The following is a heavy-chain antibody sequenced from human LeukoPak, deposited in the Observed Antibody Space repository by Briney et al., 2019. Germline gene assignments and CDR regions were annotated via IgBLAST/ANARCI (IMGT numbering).Heavy chain of an antibody. J-gene: IGHJ4*02. CDR1: GFTFSSYW. CDR3: ARVVFPSRVSDY. V-gene: IGHV3-7*01. Sequence: GGSLRLXCAASGFTFSSYWMSWVRQAPGKGLEWVANIKQDGSEKCYVDSVKGRFTISKDNAKNSLYLQMNSLRAEDTAVYYCARVVFPSRVSDYWGQGTLVTVSS. CDR2: IKQDGSEK. D-gene: IGHD2-21*01.